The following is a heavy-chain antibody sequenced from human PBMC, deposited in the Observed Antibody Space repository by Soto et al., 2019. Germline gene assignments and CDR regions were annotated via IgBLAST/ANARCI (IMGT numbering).Heavy chain of an antibody. J-gene: IGHJ4*02. CDR1: GGSISSSSYY. D-gene: IGHD1-20*01. CDR3: ASLTGTTRVDY. Sequence: QLQLQESGPGLVKPSETLSLTCTVSGGSISSSSYYWGWIRQPPGKGLEWIGSIYYSGSTYYNPSLKSRVTISVDTSKNQFSLKLSSVTAADTAVYYCASLTGTTRVDYWGQGTLVTVSS. V-gene: IGHV4-39*01. CDR2: IYYSGST.